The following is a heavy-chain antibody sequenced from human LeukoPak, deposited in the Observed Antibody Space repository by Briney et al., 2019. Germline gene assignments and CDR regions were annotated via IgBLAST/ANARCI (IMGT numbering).Heavy chain of an antibody. CDR1: GFTFSDYA. D-gene: IGHD1-7*01. CDR3: ARDYWWNYDY. V-gene: IGHV3-30-3*01. CDR2: ISKDGSDE. J-gene: IGHJ4*02. Sequence: HSGGSLRLSCAASGFTFSDYAMHWVRQAPGKGLEWVAVISKDGSDEYYPGSVRGRFTISRDNSKNTIYLQMDSLRAEDTAIYYCARDYWWNYDYWGQGTLVTVSS.